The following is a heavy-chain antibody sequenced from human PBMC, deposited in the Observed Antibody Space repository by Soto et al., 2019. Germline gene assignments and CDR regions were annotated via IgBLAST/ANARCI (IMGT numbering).Heavy chain of an antibody. D-gene: IGHD3-9*01. J-gene: IGHJ3*02. V-gene: IGHV3-7*01. CDR1: GFTFSSYW. Sequence: EVQLVESGGGLVQPGGSLRLSCAASGFTFSSYWMSWVRQAPGKGLEWVANIKQDGSEKYYVDSVNGRFTISRDNAKNSLYLQMNSLRAEDTAVYYCARDRYYDILTGYYADAFAIWGQGTMVTASS. CDR2: IKQDGSEK. CDR3: ARDRYYDILTGYYADAFAI.